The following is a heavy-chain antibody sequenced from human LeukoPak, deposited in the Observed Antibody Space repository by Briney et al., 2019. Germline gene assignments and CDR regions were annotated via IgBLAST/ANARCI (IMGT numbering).Heavy chain of an antibody. CDR1: GFTFSSYA. J-gene: IGHJ4*02. CDR2: INQDGTEK. D-gene: IGHD3-10*01. V-gene: IGHV3-7*01. CDR3: AKVAKYYYGPETYYFFEQ. Sequence: GGSLRLSCAASGFTFSSYAMSWVRQAPGKGLEWVANINQDGTEKYYVDSVKGRFTISRDYAKNSLYLQMNSLRVEDTAVYYCAKVAKYYYGPETYYFFEQWGQGTPVTASS.